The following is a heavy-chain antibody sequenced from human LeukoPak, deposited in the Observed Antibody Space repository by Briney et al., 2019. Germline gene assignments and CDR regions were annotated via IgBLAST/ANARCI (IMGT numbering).Heavy chain of an antibody. D-gene: IGHD1-1*01. CDR2: ARNKANSYTT. Sequence: GESLKISCTGSGFTFSDYAVTWVRQAPGKGLEWVGRARNKANSYTTDYAASVKGRFTISRDDSKNSVYLQMNSLKTEDTAVYYCARVSSGDIDYWGQGTLVTVSS. CDR1: GFTFSDYA. J-gene: IGHJ4*02. CDR3: ARVSSGDIDY. V-gene: IGHV3-72*01.